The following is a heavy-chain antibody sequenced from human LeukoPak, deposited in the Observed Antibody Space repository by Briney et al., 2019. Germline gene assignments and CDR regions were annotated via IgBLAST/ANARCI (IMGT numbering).Heavy chain of an antibody. Sequence: GGSLRLSCAASGFTFSSYWMSWVRQAPGKGLEWVANIKKDGSEKYYVDSVKGRFTISRDNAKNSLYLQMNSLRAEDTAVYYCGRSQYSGSYDYFDYWGQGTLVTVSS. D-gene: IGHD1-26*01. CDR2: IKKDGSEK. CDR1: GFTFSSYW. V-gene: IGHV3-7*01. CDR3: GRSQYSGSYDYFDY. J-gene: IGHJ4*02.